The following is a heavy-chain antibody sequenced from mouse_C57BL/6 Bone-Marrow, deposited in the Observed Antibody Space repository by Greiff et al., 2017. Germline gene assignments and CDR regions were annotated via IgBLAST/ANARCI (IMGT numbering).Heavy chain of an antibody. CDR2: INPGSGGT. CDR3: ARPSITTVVADY. Sequence: QVQLQQSGAELVRPGTSVKVSCKASGYAFTNYLIEWVKQRPGQGLEWIGVINPGSGGTNYNEKFKGKATLTADKSSSTAYMQLSSLTSEDSAVYFCARPSITTVVADYWGQGTTLTVSS. CDR1: GYAFTNYL. V-gene: IGHV1-54*01. J-gene: IGHJ2*01. D-gene: IGHD1-1*01.